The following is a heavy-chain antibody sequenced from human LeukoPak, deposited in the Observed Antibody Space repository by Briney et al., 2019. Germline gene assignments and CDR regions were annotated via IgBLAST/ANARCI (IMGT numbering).Heavy chain of an antibody. CDR3: ARGRGGFAY. J-gene: IGHJ4*02. CDR2: INHSGST. V-gene: IGHV4-34*01. Sequence: SETLSLTCAVYGGSFSGYYWSWIRQPPGKGLEWIGEINHSGSTNYNPSLKSRVTISVDTSKNQCSLKLSSVTAADTAVYYCARGRGGFAYWGQGTLVTVSS. CDR1: GGSFSGYY.